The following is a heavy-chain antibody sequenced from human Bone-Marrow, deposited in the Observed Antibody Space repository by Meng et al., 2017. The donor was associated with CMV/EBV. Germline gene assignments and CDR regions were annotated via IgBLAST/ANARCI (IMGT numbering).Heavy chain of an antibody. J-gene: IGHJ3*02. CDR3: ARVGDFWSGYDAFDI. D-gene: IGHD3-3*01. CDR1: GFTFSSYW. V-gene: IGHV3-74*01. Sequence: GESLKISCAASGFTFSSYWMHWVRQAPGKGLVWVSRINSDGSSSSYADSVKGRFTISRDNAKNTLYLQKNSLRADDTAVYYCARVGDFWSGYDAFDIWGQGTMVNVSS. CDR2: INSDGSSS.